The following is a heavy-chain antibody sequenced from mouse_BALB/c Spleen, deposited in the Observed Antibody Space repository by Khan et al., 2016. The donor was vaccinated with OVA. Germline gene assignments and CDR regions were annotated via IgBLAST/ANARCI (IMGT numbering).Heavy chain of an antibody. V-gene: IGHV5-17*02. Sequence: EVELVESGGGLVQPGGSRKLSCAASGFTFSSFGMHWVRQAPEKGLEWVAYVSFGSATIYYADTVKGRFTISRDNPKNILFLHMTSLRSEDTAIYYCARSLITTWYFDVWGAGTTVTVSS. CDR1: GFTFSSFG. D-gene: IGHD2-4*01. CDR2: VSFGSATI. CDR3: ARSLITTWYFDV. J-gene: IGHJ1*01.